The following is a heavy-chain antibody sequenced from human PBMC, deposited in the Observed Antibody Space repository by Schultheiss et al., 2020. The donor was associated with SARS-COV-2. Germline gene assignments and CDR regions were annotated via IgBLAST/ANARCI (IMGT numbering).Heavy chain of an antibody. D-gene: IGHD3-3*01. J-gene: IGHJ4*02. V-gene: IGHV3-48*01. CDR2: ISSSGSTI. CDR3: ARDYDFWSGYPDY. Sequence: GGSLRLSCAASGFTFSSYSMNWVRQAPGKGLEWVSYISSSGSTIYYADSVKGRFTISRDNSKNTLYLQMNSLRAEDTAVYYCARDYDFWSGYPDYWGQGTLVTVSS. CDR1: GFTFSSYS.